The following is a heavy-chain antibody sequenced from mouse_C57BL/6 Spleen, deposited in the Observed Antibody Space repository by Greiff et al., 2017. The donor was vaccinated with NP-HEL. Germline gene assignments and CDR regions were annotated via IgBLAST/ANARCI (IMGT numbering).Heavy chain of an antibody. CDR3: TRNYGTKEYFDV. V-gene: IGHV5-9-1*02. Sequence: EVQLVESGEGLVKPGGSLKLSCAASGFTFSSYAMSWVRQTPEKRLEWVAYISSGGDYIYYADTVKGRFTISRDNARNTLYLQMSSLKSEDTAMYYCTRNYGTKEYFDVWGTGTTVTVSS. D-gene: IGHD1-1*01. J-gene: IGHJ1*03. CDR2: ISSGGDYI. CDR1: GFTFSSYA.